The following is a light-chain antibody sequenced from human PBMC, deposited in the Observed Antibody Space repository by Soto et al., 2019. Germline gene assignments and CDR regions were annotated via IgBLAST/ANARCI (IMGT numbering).Light chain of an antibody. CDR1: QSINSW. Sequence: DIQMTQSPSALSASVGDRVTITCRASQSINSWLAWYQQKPGKAPKLLIFNAASLQSGVPSRFSGGGSRTDFTLTIPSLQPEDFATYYCQQANSFPALTFGGGTKVDIK. J-gene: IGKJ4*01. CDR2: NAA. CDR3: QQANSFPALT. V-gene: IGKV1-12*01.